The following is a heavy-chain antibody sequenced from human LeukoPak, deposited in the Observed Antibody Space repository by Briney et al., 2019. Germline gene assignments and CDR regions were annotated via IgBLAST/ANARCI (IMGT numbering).Heavy chain of an antibody. CDR3: ARGRYYYGSGILRDGYYFDY. CDR1: GFTFSSYA. CDR2: ISYDGSNK. J-gene: IGHJ4*02. Sequence: GGSLRISCAASGFTFSSYAMHWVRQAPGKGLEWVAVISYDGSNKYYADSVKGRFTISRDNAKNSLYLQMNSLRAEDTAVYYCARGRYYYGSGILRDGYYFDYWGQGTLVTVSS. D-gene: IGHD3-10*01. V-gene: IGHV3-30-3*01.